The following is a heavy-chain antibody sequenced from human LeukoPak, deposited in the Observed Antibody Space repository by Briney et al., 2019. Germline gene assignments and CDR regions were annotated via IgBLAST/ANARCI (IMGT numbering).Heavy chain of an antibody. CDR2: IIPIFGTA. D-gene: IGHD1-26*01. CDR1: GGTFSSYA. J-gene: IGHJ6*03. Sequence: SVKVSCKASGGTFSSYAISWVRQAPGQGLEWMGGIIPIFGTANYAQKFQGRVTITADESTSTAYMELSSLRSEDTAVYYCARGGSYGVAYYYYMDVWGKGTTVTISS. CDR3: ARGGSYGVAYYYYMDV. V-gene: IGHV1-69*01.